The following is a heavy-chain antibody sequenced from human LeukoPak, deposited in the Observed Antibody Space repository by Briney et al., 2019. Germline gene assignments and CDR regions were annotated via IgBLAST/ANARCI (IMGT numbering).Heavy chain of an antibody. CDR3: AREDRRLRFLEWPIYGGY. Sequence: GASVKVSCKASGYTFTSYYMHWVRQAPGQGLEWMGIINPSGGSTSYAQKFQGRVTMTRDTSTSTVYMELSSLRSEDTAVYYCAREDRRLRFLEWPIYGGYWGQGTLVTVSS. CDR1: GYTFTSYY. CDR2: INPSGGST. V-gene: IGHV1-46*01. D-gene: IGHD3-3*01. J-gene: IGHJ4*02.